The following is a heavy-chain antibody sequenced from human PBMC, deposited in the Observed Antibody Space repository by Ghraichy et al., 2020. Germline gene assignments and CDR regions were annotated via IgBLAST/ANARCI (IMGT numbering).Heavy chain of an antibody. J-gene: IGHJ4*02. Sequence: GGSLRLSCAASGFTFSTSDMHWVRQVPGKGLEWVSAIGTAGDTYYPGSVKGRFTISREDAKNSLYLQMNSLRAGDTAVYYCARSLFYWGQGTLVTVSS. V-gene: IGHV3-13*01. CDR2: IGTAGDT. CDR3: ARSLFY. CDR1: GFTFSTSD.